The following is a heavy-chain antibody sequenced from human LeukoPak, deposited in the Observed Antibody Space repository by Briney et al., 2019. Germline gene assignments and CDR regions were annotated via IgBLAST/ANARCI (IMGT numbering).Heavy chain of an antibody. J-gene: IGHJ4*02. CDR3: ARDPTVTTGGDYFDY. V-gene: IGHV3-33*01. D-gene: IGHD4-17*01. Sequence: PGRSLRLSCAASGFTFSSYGMHWVRQAPGKGLEWVAVIWYDGSNKYYADFVKGRFTISRDNSKNTLYLQMNSLRAEDTAVYYCARDPTVTTGGDYFDYWGQGTLVTVSS. CDR2: IWYDGSNK. CDR1: GFTFSSYG.